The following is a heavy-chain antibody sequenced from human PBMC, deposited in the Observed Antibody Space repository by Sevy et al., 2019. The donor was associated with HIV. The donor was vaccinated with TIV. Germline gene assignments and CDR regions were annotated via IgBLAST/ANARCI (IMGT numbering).Heavy chain of an antibody. CDR2: IDWDDDE. CDR1: GFSLSTSGMC. Sequence: SGPTLVKPTQTLTLTCTFSGFSLSTSGMCVSWIRQPPGKALEWLARIDWDDDEYYSTSLKTRLDISKDTSKNQVVLTMTDMDPVETATYYCARIEVCGFGSPKSGAFDIWGQGTMVTVSS. CDR3: ARIEVCGFGSPKSGAFDI. J-gene: IGHJ3*02. D-gene: IGHD5-12*01. V-gene: IGHV2-70*11.